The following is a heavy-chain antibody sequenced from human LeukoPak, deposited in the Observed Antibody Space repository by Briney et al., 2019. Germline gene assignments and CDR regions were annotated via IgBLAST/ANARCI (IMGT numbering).Heavy chain of an antibody. D-gene: IGHD3-22*01. CDR3: AIDLTPYYYDSSGYLLDY. V-gene: IGHV1-46*01. CDR1: GYTFTSYY. J-gene: IGHJ4*02. CDR2: INPSGGST. Sequence: ASVTVSCTASGYTFTSYYMHWVRQAPGQGLEWMGIINPSGGSTSYAQKFQGRVTMTRDTSTSTVYMELSSLRSEDTAVYYCAIDLTPYYYDSSGYLLDYWGQGTLVTVSS.